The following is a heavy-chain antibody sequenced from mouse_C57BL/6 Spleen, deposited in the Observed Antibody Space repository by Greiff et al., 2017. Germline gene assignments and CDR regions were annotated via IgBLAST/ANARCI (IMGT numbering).Heavy chain of an antibody. D-gene: IGHD4-1*01. CDR2: IYPGGGYT. CDR3: ARVLGDWYFDV. Sequence: VKLMESGAELVRPGTSVKMSCKASGYTFTNYWIGWAKQRPGHGLEWIGDIYPGGGYTNYNEKFKGKATLTADKSSSTAYMQFSSLTSEDSAIYYCARVLGDWYFDVWGTGTTVTVSS. CDR1: GYTFTNYW. V-gene: IGHV1-63*01. J-gene: IGHJ1*03.